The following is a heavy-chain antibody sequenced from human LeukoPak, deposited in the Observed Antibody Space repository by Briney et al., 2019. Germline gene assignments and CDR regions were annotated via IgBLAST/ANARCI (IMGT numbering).Heavy chain of an antibody. D-gene: IGHD3-3*01. CDR3: ARDENYDFHH. CDR1: GFTFSSYW. V-gene: IGHV3-7*01. Sequence: GWSLRLSCAASGFTFSSYWVRGVRQPPGKGLEWVANIKQDGSEKYCVDSVKGRFTISRDNAKNSLYLQMNSLRAEDTAVYYCARDENYDFHHWGQGTLVTVSS. J-gene: IGHJ4*02. CDR2: IKQDGSEK.